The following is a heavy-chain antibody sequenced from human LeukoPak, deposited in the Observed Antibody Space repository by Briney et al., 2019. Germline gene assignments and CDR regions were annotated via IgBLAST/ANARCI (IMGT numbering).Heavy chain of an antibody. CDR3: AKSVNSYYDWFGP. CDR1: GFTFSSYS. CDR2: INDNSRSI. Sequence: GGSLRLSCAASGFTFSSYSMNWVRQAPGKGLEWVSSINDNSRSIFYTDSLKGRFTVSRDNAKNSLYLQMNNLRAEDTAVYYCAKSVNSYYDWFGPWGQGTLVIVSS. V-gene: IGHV3-21*01. D-gene: IGHD3-22*01. J-gene: IGHJ5*02.